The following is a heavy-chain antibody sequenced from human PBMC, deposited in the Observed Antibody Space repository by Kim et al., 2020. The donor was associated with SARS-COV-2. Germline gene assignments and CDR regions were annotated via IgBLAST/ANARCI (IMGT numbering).Heavy chain of an antibody. CDR3: ARDMVRRYWFDP. D-gene: IGHD3-10*01. V-gene: IGHV4-59*01. J-gene: IGHJ5*02. Sequence: NSNPSLMSRSTITVDTSKNQFSRKLSSVTAAYTAVYYCARDMVRRYWFDPWGQGTLVTVSS.